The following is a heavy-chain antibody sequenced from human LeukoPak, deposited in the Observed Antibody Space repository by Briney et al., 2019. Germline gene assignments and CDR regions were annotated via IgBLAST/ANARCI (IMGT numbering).Heavy chain of an antibody. CDR3: AKASSSGWYWVS. D-gene: IGHD6-19*01. V-gene: IGHV3-74*01. J-gene: IGHJ5*02. CDR2: IRFDGGDT. Sequence: GGSLRLSCAASGFTFNNYWMHWVRQAPGMGLVWVSSIRFDGGDTAYADSAKGRFTISRDNSKNTLYLQMNSLRAEDTAVYYCAKASSSGWYWVSWGQGTLVTVSS. CDR1: GFTFNNYW.